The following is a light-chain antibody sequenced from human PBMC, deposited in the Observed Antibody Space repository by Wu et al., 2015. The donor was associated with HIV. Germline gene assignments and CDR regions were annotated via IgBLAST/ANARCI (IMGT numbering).Light chain of an antibody. CDR2: GAS. CDR3: QHYNNWPPRYT. J-gene: IGKJ2*01. V-gene: IGKV3-15*01. Sequence: EIVMTQSPATLSVSPGETATLSCRATQTISSNLAWYQQKPGQAPRLLIYGASTRATGIPARFSGSGSGTQFTLTINSIQSEDSAVYYCQHYNNWPPRYTFGQGTKLEI. CDR1: QTISSN.